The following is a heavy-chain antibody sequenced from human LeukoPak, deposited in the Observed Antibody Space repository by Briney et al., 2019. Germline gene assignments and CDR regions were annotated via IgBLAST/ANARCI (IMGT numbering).Heavy chain of an antibody. CDR2: ISSSSSTI. J-gene: IGHJ4*02. D-gene: IGHD4-17*01. CDR1: GFTFSSYS. CDR3: ARERDGDYVGY. Sequence: GGSLRLSCAASGFTFSSYSMNWDRQAPGRGLEWVSYISSSSSTIYYADSVKGRFTISRDNAKNSLYLQMNSLRAEDTAVYYCARERDGDYVGYWGQGTLLTVSS. V-gene: IGHV3-48*01.